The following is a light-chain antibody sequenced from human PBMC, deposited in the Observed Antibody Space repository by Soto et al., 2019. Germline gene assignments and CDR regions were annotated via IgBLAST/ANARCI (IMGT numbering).Light chain of an antibody. CDR1: QSVSSY. Sequence: EIVLTQSPATLSLSPGERATLSCRASQSVSSYLAWYQQKPGQAPRLLIYDASNRATGIPARFSGSGSGTDFTLTISSLEPEDFVVYYCQQRSKWPRTFGQGTKVEIK. CDR3: QQRSKWPRT. V-gene: IGKV3-11*01. J-gene: IGKJ1*01. CDR2: DAS.